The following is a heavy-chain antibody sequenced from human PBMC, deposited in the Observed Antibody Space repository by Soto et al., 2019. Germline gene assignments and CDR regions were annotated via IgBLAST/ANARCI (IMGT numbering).Heavy chain of an antibody. CDR1: GFTFSSYW. Sequence: EVQLVESGGGLVQPGGSLRVSCAASGFTFSSYWMHWVRQAPGKGLVWVSRINSEGSNTSYADSVKGRFTISRDNAKNTLYLQMNSLRAEDTAIYYCARRGAVAGLHYWGQGTLVTVSS. J-gene: IGHJ4*02. V-gene: IGHV3-74*01. CDR3: ARRGAVAGLHY. D-gene: IGHD6-19*01. CDR2: INSEGSNT.